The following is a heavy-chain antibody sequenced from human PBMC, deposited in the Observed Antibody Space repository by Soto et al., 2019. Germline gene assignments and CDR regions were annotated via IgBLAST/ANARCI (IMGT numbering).Heavy chain of an antibody. Sequence: DSVKGRFTISRDNSKNTMYLQMNSLRAEDTAVYYCARDGSGSHYSGLGYWGQGTLVTVSS. V-gene: IGHV3-30*01. J-gene: IGHJ4*02. D-gene: IGHD3-10*01. CDR3: ARDGSGSHYSGLGY.